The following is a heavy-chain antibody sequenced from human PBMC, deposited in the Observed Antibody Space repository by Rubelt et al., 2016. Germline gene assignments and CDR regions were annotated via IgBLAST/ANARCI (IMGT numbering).Heavy chain of an antibody. CDR2: GST. J-gene: IGHJ4*02. CDR3: ARGLLDSYFDY. Sequence: GSTNYNPSLKSRVTISVDTSKNQFSLKLSSVTAADTAVYYCARGLLDSYFDYWGQGTLVTVSS. V-gene: IGHV4-34*01. D-gene: IGHD3/OR15-3a*01.